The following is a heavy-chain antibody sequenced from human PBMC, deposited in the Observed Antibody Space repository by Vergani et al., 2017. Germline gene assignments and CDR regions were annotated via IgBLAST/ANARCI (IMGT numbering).Heavy chain of an antibody. CDR1: GGSISSYY. CDR3: ARVERSGWSRGDAFDV. CDR2: IYYSGST. D-gene: IGHD6-19*01. V-gene: IGHV4-59*01. J-gene: IGHJ3*01. Sequence: QVQLQESGPGLLKPSEPLSLTCTVPGGSISSYYWSWIRQPPGKGLEWIGYIYYSGSTNYNPSLKSRVTISVDTSKNQFSLKLSSVTAADTAVYYCARVERSGWSRGDAFDVWGQGTMVTVSS.